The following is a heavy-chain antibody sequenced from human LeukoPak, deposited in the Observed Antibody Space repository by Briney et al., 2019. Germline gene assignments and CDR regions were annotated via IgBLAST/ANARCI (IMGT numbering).Heavy chain of an antibody. J-gene: IGHJ4*02. Sequence: SETLSLTCTVSSGSISGHYWSWVRQPPGEGLEWIAYIYYNGVTKYNPSLKSRVTISLDTSENQFSLELSSLTAADTAVYYCARHAQSPFSGSFDYWGQGTLVTVSS. CDR1: SGSISGHY. CDR2: IYYNGVT. V-gene: IGHV4-59*08. CDR3: ARHAQSPFSGSFDY. D-gene: IGHD1-26*01.